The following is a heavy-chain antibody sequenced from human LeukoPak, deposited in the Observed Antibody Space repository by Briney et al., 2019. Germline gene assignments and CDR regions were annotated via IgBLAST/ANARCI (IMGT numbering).Heavy chain of an antibody. CDR3: ARGTMVRGVQGAYFDY. V-gene: IGHV3-21*01. J-gene: IGHJ4*02. CDR1: GFTFSSYS. CDR2: ISSSSSYI. D-gene: IGHD3-10*01. Sequence: PGGSLRLSCAASGFTFSSYSMNWVRQAPGKGLEWVSSISSSSSYIYYADSVKGRFTISRDNAKNSLYLQMNSLRAEDTAVYYCARGTMVRGVQGAYFDYWGQGTLVTVSS.